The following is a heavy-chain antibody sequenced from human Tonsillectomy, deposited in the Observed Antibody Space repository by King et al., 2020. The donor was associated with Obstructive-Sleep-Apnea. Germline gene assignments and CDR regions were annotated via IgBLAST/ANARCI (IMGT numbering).Heavy chain of an antibody. V-gene: IGHV2-5*02. CDR2: IYWDDDK. Sequence: ITLKESGPTLVKPPQTLTLTCTFSGFSLSTSGVGVGWIRQPPGKALEWLALIYWDDDKRYSPSLKSRLTIAKDTSKNQVVLTMTNMNPVDTATYYCAHRRGYYDFWSGYKYFDYWGQGTLVTVSS. J-gene: IGHJ4*02. CDR3: AHRRGYYDFWSGYKYFDY. CDR1: GFSLSTSGVG. D-gene: IGHD3-3*01.